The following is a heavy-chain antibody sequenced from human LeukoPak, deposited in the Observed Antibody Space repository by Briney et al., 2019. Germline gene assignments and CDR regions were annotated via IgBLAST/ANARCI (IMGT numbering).Heavy chain of an antibody. J-gene: IGHJ4*02. CDR2: IYYSGST. CDR1: GGSFSGYY. CDR3: ARGYCSGGSCYSG. V-gene: IGHV4-59*01. Sequence: SETLSLTCAVYGGSFSGYYWSWIRQPPGKGLEWIGYIYYSGSTNYNPSLKGRVTISVDTSKNQFSLKLSSVTAADTAVYYCARGYCSGGSCYSGWGQGTLVTVSS. D-gene: IGHD2-15*01.